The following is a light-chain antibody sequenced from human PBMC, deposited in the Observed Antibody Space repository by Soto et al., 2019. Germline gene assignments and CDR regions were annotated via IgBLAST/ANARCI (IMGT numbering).Light chain of an antibody. V-gene: IGKV3-20*01. CDR3: QQYGSSPPYT. Sequence: EIVWTQSPGTLSLSPGERATLSCRASQSVSSSYLAWYQQKPGQAPRLLIYGASSRATGITDRFSGSGSGTDFTLTISRLEPEDFAVYYCQQYGSSPPYTFGQGTKLEIK. CDR2: GAS. J-gene: IGKJ2*01. CDR1: QSVSSSY.